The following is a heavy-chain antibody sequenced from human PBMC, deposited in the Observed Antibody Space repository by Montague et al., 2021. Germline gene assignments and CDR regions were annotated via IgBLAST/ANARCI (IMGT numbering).Heavy chain of an antibody. V-gene: IGHV6-1*01. J-gene: IGHJ4*02. Sequence: FKRKNDYAVSVKSRITINPDTSKNQISLQLNSVTPEDTAVYYCARTSASSDYWGQGTLVTVSS. CDR3: ARTSASSDY. D-gene: IGHD1-26*01. CDR2: FKRKN.